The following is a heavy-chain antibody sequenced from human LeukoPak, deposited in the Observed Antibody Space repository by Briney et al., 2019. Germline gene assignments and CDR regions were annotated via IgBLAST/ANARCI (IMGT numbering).Heavy chain of an antibody. V-gene: IGHV4-59*01. CDR1: GGSISSYY. Sequence: SETLSLTCTVSGGSISSYYWSWIRQPPGKGLEWIGYIYYSGSTNYNPSLKSRVTISVDTSKNQFSPKLSSVTAADTAVYYCARFFVSPGFIVVVPAATYGMDVWGQGTTVTVSS. CDR3: ARFFVSPGFIVVVPAATYGMDV. D-gene: IGHD2-2*01. CDR2: IYYSGST. J-gene: IGHJ6*02.